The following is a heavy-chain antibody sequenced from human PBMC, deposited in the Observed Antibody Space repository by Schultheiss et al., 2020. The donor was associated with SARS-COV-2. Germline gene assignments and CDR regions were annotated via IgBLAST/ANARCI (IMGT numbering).Heavy chain of an antibody. CDR3: ARDGWDYYDSSGYRLYYYYGMDV. CDR1: AFTFSYYS. J-gene: IGHJ6*02. V-gene: IGHV3-21*01. CDR2: ISSSSSYI. Sequence: GGSLRLSCAAPAFTFSYYSMSGVRQAPGKGLEWVSSISSSSSYIYYADSVKGRFTISRDNAKNSLYLQMNSLRAEDTAVYYCARDGWDYYDSSGYRLYYYYGMDVWGQGTTVTVSS. D-gene: IGHD3-22*01.